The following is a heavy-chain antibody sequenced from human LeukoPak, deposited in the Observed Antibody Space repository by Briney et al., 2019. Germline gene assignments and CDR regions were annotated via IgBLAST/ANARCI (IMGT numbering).Heavy chain of an antibody. V-gene: IGHV1-69*05. CDR3: ARGHYGGNSEVDY. J-gene: IGHJ4*02. Sequence: SVKVSCKASGGTFSSYAISWVRQAPGQGLEWMGGIIPIFGTANYAQKFQGRVTITTDESTSTAYMELSSLRSEDTAVYYCARGHYGGNSEVDYWGQGTLVTASS. CDR2: IIPIFGTA. CDR1: GGTFSSYA. D-gene: IGHD4-23*01.